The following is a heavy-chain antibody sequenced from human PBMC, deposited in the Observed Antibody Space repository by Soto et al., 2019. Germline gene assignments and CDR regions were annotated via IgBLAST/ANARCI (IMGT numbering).Heavy chain of an antibody. Sequence: ASVKVSCKASGYTFTGYYMHWVRQAPGQGLEWMGWINPNSGGTNYAQKFQGWVTMTRDTSISTAYMELSRLRSDDTAVYYCARENGDRAPTAFDIWGQGTMVTVSS. CDR2: INPNSGGT. D-gene: IGHD4-17*01. V-gene: IGHV1-2*04. J-gene: IGHJ3*02. CDR1: GYTFTGYY. CDR3: ARENGDRAPTAFDI.